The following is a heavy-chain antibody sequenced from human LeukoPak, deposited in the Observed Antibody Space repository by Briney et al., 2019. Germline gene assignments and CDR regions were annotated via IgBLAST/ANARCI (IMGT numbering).Heavy chain of an antibody. Sequence: PGGSLRLSCAASGFTFNTYAIHWVRQAPGKGLEWVAVIWYDGSNKYYADSVRGRFTISRDNSKNTLYLQMNSLRAEDTAVYFCAKSRSGSANWALQIFDNWGQGTLVTVSS. V-gene: IGHV3-33*06. J-gene: IGHJ4*02. D-gene: IGHD1-1*01. CDR1: GFTFNTYA. CDR3: AKSRSGSANWALQIFDN. CDR2: IWYDGSNK.